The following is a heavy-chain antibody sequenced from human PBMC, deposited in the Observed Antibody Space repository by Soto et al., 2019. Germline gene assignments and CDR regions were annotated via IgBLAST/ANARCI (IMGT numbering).Heavy chain of an antibody. J-gene: IGHJ6*02. CDR3: ARGTLGYCSGGSCYRGYYYYYYGMDV. D-gene: IGHD2-15*01. CDR2: INHSGST. V-gene: IGHV4-34*01. CDR1: GGSFSGYY. Sequence: QVQLQQWGAGLLKPSETLSLTCAVYGGSFSGYYWSWIRQPPGKGLEWIGEINHSGSTNYNPSLKSRVTISVDTSKNQFSLKLSSVPAADTAVYYCARGTLGYCSGGSCYRGYYYYYYGMDVWGQGTTVTVSS.